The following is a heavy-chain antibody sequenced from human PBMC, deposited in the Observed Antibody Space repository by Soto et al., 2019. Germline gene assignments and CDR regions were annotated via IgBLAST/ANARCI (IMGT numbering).Heavy chain of an antibody. CDR3: ATGGEYSSSPLTIIWFDP. CDR1: GYTLTELS. J-gene: IGHJ5*02. Sequence: ASVKVSCKVSGYTLTELSMHWVRQAPGKGLEWMGGFDPEDGETIYAQKFQGRVTMTEDTSTDTAYMELSSLRSEDTAVYYCATGGEYSSSPLTIIWFDPWGQGTLVTVSS. CDR2: FDPEDGET. V-gene: IGHV1-24*01. D-gene: IGHD6-6*01.